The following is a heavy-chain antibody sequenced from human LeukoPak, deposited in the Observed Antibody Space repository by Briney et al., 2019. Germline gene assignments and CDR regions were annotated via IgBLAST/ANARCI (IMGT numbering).Heavy chain of an antibody. V-gene: IGHV3-33*05. CDR3: ARFGMSGSDY. Sequence: PGRSLRLSCEVFGFTFSSFGMHWVRQAPGKGLEWVAVISNDGSNQYYADSVKGRFTISRDNAKNSLYLQMNSLRAEDTAVYYCARFGMSGSDYWGQGTLVTVSS. CDR1: GFTFSSFG. J-gene: IGHJ4*02. CDR2: ISNDGSNQ. D-gene: IGHD3-10*01.